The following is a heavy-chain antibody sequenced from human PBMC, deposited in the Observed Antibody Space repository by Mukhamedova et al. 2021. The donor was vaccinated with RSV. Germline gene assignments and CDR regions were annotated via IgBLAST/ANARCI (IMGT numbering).Heavy chain of an antibody. D-gene: IGHD3-3*01. CDR3: ARERGPFVLRFLEWLSNNWFDP. J-gene: IGHJ5*02. CDR2: INPSGGST. Sequence: GQGLEWMGIINPSGGSTSYAQKFQGRVTMTRDTSTNTVYMELSSLRSEDTAVYYCARERGPFVLRFLEWLSNNWFDPWGQGTLVTV. V-gene: IGHV1-46*01.